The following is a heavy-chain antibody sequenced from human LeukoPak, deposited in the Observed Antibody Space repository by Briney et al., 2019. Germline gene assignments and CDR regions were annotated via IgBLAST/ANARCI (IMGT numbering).Heavy chain of an antibody. CDR1: GGSISSYY. V-gene: IGHV4-59*12. CDR3: ARHRPEPSLAN. D-gene: IGHD6-19*01. CDR2: IYYSGST. J-gene: IGHJ4*02. Sequence: SSESLSLTCTVAGGSISSYYWSWIRQPPGKGLEWVGYIYYSGSTNYNPCLKSRVTISVATSKTQFCLKRSSVTAADTAVYYCARHRPEPSLANCGQGTLVTVSS.